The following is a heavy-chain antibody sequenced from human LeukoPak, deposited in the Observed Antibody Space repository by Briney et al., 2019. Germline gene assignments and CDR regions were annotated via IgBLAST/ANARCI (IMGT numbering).Heavy chain of an antibody. CDR1: GFTFDDYA. D-gene: IGHD6-13*01. Sequence: GGSLGLSCAASGFTFDDYAMHWVRQAPGKGLEWVSGISWNSGSIGHADSVKGRFTISRDNAKNSLYLQMNSLRAEDTALYYCAKPKIAAAGYFDYWGQGTLVTVSS. V-gene: IGHV3-9*01. CDR3: AKPKIAAAGYFDY. J-gene: IGHJ4*02. CDR2: ISWNSGSI.